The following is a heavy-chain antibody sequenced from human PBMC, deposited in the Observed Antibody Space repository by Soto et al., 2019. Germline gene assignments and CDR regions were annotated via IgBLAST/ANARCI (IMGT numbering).Heavy chain of an antibody. Sequence: ASVKVSCKASGYTFTSYGISWVRQAPGQGLEWMGWISAYNGNTNYAQKLQGRVTMTTDTSTSTAYMELRSLRFDDTAVYYCAREGRDYDFWSGYYTPRWFDPWGQGTLVTVSS. CDR3: AREGRDYDFWSGYYTPRWFDP. CDR2: ISAYNGNT. D-gene: IGHD3-3*01. V-gene: IGHV1-18*01. CDR1: GYTFTSYG. J-gene: IGHJ5*02.